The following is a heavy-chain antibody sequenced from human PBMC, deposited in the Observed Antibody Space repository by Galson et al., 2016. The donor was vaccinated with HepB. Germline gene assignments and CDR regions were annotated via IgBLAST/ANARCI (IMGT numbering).Heavy chain of an antibody. CDR1: GYSFTSYY. J-gene: IGHJ6*02. CDR2: LNTIDGTT. V-gene: IGHV1-46*01. CDR3: ARGTYCSGGQCSRGLAF. D-gene: IGHD2-15*01. Sequence: SVKVSCKASGYSFTSYYMHWVRQAPGQGLEWMGILNTIDGTTSYAEQFQGRVTITRDTSTSTGYLELSSLTSEDTAMYYCARGTYCSGGQCSRGLAFWGQGTTVTVSS.